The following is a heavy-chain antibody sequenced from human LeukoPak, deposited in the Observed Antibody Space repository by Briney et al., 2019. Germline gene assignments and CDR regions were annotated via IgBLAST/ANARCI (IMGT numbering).Heavy chain of an antibody. D-gene: IGHD2-15*01. J-gene: IGHJ4*02. Sequence: SETLSLTCSVSGGSINNYYWSWIRQPAGKGLERIGRIYTSGNTNYSPSFKSRVTMSVDMSKNQFSLKLSSVTAADTAVYYCATCSGGSCYWGQGTLVTVSS. V-gene: IGHV4-4*07. CDR1: GGSINNYY. CDR2: IYTSGNT. CDR3: ATCSGGSCY.